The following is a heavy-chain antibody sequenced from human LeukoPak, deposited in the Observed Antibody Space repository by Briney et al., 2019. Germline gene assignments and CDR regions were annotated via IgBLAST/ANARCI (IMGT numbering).Heavy chain of an antibody. V-gene: IGHV4-34*01. Sequence: PSETLSLTCAVYGGSFSGYYWGWIRQPPGKGLEWIGEINHSGSTNYNPSLKSRVTISVDTSKNQFSLKLSSVTAADTAVYYCARRLPYYYGSGSYYKMDILDAFDIWGQGTMVTVSS. CDR2: INHSGST. CDR3: ARRLPYYYGSGSYYKMDILDAFDI. J-gene: IGHJ3*02. CDR1: GGSFSGYY. D-gene: IGHD3-10*01.